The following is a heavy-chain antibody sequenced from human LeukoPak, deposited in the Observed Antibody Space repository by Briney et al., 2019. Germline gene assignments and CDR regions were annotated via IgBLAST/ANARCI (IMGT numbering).Heavy chain of an antibody. CDR1: GYTFTGYY. D-gene: IGHD5-12*01. V-gene: IGHV1-2*02. CDR3: ARISPREDIVATGIDP. CDR2: INPNSGGT. J-gene: IGHJ5*02. Sequence: GASVKVSCKASGYTFTGYYMHWVRQAPGQGLEWMGWINPNSGGTNYAQKFQGRVTMTRDTSTSTVYMELSSLRSEDTAVYYCARISPREDIVATGIDPWGQGTLVTVSS.